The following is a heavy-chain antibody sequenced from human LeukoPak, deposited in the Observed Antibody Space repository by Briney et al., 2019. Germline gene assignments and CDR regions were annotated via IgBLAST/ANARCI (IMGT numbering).Heavy chain of an antibody. J-gene: IGHJ3*02. Sequence: GASVTVSCKASGYMFICYYIHWVRQAPGQGLEWMGWINPNSGGTNYAQKFRGRVTMTRAPSINTAYMEVISLASDDTAVYYCARDSSITTPRGGFDIWGQGTKVTVSS. CDR1: GYMFICYY. D-gene: IGHD3-22*01. V-gene: IGHV1-2*02. CDR3: ARDSSITTPRGGFDI. CDR2: INPNSGGT.